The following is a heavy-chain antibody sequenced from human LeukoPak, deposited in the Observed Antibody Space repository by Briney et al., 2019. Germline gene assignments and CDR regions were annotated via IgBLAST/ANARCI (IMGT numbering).Heavy chain of an antibody. CDR2: IEPSSGVT. Sequence: ASVKVSPVPSVYTLTVYYIHGVRQAPGQGVEWVGWIEPSSGVTNNAQTFQGRVTMTRDTSISTAYMELSRLRSNDTAVYYGARETRVAGSSSPFYWGQGVLVTVSS. CDR3: ARETRVAGSSSPFY. V-gene: IGHV1-2*02. CDR1: VYTLTVYY. D-gene: IGHD6-19*01. J-gene: IGHJ4*02.